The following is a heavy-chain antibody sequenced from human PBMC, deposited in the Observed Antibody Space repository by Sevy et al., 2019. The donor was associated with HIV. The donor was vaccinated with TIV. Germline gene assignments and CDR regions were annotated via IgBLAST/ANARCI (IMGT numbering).Heavy chain of an antibody. J-gene: IGHJ4*02. V-gene: IGHV3-23*01. CDR3: AREGCTRPHDY. CDR1: GFAFYDYS. CDR2: LSFGCGKI. D-gene: IGHD2-8*01. Sequence: GGSLRLSCAASGFAFYDYSMSWIRQAPGKGLEWVATLSFGCGKINYADSVKGGFTISRDNSKNSFYPQMDNLRVEDTALYYCAREGCTRPHDYWGQGTRVTVSS.